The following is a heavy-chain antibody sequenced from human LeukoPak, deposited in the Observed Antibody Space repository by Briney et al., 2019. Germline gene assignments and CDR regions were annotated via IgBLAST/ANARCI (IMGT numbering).Heavy chain of an antibody. CDR3: ARGGSLWSPGRQYDY. CDR2: ISADNGKT. CDR1: GYTFTSYG. J-gene: IGHJ4*02. V-gene: IGHV1-18*01. D-gene: IGHD3-10*01. Sequence: ASVKVSCKASGYTFTSYGISWVRQAPGQGLEWIAWISADNGKTNYVQKFQGRLTMTTDTSTSTAYMELRSLRSDDTAVYYCARGGSLWSPGRQYDYWGQGTLVTVSS.